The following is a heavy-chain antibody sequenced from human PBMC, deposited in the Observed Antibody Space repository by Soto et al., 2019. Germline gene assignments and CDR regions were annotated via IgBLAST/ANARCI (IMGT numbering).Heavy chain of an antibody. CDR1: GGSISSSNW. Sequence: SETLSLTCAVSGGSISSSNWWSWVRQPPGKGLEWIGEIYHSGSTNYNPSLKSRVTISVDKSKNQFSLKLSSVTAADTAVYYCARVSGSYYYGMYVWGQGTTVPVSS. CDR3: ARVSGSYYYGMYV. V-gene: IGHV4-4*02. J-gene: IGHJ6*02. CDR2: IYHSGST. D-gene: IGHD1-26*01.